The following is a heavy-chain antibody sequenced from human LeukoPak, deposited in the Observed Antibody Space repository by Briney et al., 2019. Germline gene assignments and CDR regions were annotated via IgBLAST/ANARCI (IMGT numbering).Heavy chain of an antibody. J-gene: IGHJ3*02. CDR3: ARGGVLGQSAFDI. D-gene: IGHD3-10*01. V-gene: IGHV4-31*03. Sequence: SETLSLTCTVSGGSISSGGYYWSWIRQHPGKGLEWIGYIYYSGSTYYNPSLKSRVTISVDTSKNQFSLKLSSVTAADTAEYYCARGGVLGQSAFDIWGHGTLVTVSS. CDR1: GGSISSGGYY. CDR2: IYYSGST.